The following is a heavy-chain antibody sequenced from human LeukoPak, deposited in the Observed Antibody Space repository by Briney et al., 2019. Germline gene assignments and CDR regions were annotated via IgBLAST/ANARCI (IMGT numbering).Heavy chain of an antibody. CDR1: GGSISSGSYY. Sequence: PSETLSLTCTVSGGSISSGSYYWSWIRQPAGKGLEWIGRIYTSGSTNYNPSLKSRVTISVDTSKNQFSLKLSSVTAADTAVYYCARDVLNDFWSGYWNWFDPWGQGTLVTVSS. D-gene: IGHD3-3*01. V-gene: IGHV4-61*02. J-gene: IGHJ5*02. CDR2: IYTSGST. CDR3: ARDVLNDFWSGYWNWFDP.